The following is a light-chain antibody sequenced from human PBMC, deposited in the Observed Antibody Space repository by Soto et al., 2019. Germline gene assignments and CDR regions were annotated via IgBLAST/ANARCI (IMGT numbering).Light chain of an antibody. CDR2: AAS. V-gene: IGKV3-20*01. CDR3: QQYGSSRLT. CDR1: QSVSSNY. J-gene: IGKJ4*01. Sequence: IVLTQSPGTLSLSPGERVTLSCRASQSVSSNYVAWYQQMPGQAPRLLISAASSRATGTPDSFSGSGSGTDFTLTISRLEPEDSAVYYCQQYGSSRLTFGGGTRVEIK.